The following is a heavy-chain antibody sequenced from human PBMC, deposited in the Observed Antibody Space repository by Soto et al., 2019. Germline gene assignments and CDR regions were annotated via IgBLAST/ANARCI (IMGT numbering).Heavy chain of an antibody. D-gene: IGHD3-10*01. CDR2: IIPILGIA. V-gene: IGHV1-69*02. Sequence: QVQLVQSRAEVKKPGSSVKVSCKASGGTFSSYTISWVRQAPGQGLEWMGRIIPILGIANYAQKFQGRVTITADKSTSTAYMELSSLRSEDTAVYYCARSSDMVPSDIWGQGTMVTVSS. J-gene: IGHJ3*02. CDR3: ARSSDMVPSDI. CDR1: GGTFSSYT.